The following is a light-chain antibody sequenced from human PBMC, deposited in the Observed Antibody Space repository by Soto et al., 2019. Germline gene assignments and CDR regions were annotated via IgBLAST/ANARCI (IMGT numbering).Light chain of an antibody. J-gene: IGLJ2*01. Sequence: QSALTQPRSVSGSPGQSVTISCTGTSSDVGGYDYVSWYQQHPGKAPELMIYDVSKRPSGVPDRFSGSKSGNTASLTISGLQAEDEADYYCCSYAGRYTFRVFGVGTKLTVL. CDR2: DVS. CDR1: SSDVGGYDY. V-gene: IGLV2-11*01. CDR3: CSYAGRYTFRV.